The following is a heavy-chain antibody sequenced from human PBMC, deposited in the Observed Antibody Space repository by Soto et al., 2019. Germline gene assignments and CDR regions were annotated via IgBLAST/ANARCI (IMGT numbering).Heavy chain of an antibody. D-gene: IGHD6-13*01. CDR1: GYTFSNYG. CDR2: TNPYDGHT. CDR3: VTTTAGDY. V-gene: IGHV1-18*04. J-gene: IGHJ4*02. Sequence: QVQLVQSGAEVKNPGASVKVSCTASGYTFSNYGITWVRQAPGQGLEWMGWTNPYDGHTNYAQKFKGRVTMTTDTSTSTAYMEVKSLTFHDTAVYYCVTTTAGDYWGQGTLVTVSS.